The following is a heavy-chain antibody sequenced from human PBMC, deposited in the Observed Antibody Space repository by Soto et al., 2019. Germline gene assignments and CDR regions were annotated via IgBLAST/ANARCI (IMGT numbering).Heavy chain of an antibody. D-gene: IGHD3-3*01. CDR1: GYSFTVHH. Sequence: QVQLVQSGAEVRKPGASVKVSCKASGYSFTVHHLHWVRQAPGQGLEWMGWINANSGDTKYAQKFDGRVTMTRDTSTSTAYMEWRSLRSDDTAVYYCARELRSGYYRYWYFDIWGRGTLVNVSS. V-gene: IGHV1-2*02. CDR2: INANSGDT. J-gene: IGHJ2*01. CDR3: ARELRSGYYRYWYFDI.